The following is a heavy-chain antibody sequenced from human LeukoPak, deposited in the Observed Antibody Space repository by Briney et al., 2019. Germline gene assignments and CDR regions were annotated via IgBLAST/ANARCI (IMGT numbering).Heavy chain of an antibody. V-gene: IGHV4-31*03. D-gene: IGHD3-3*01. CDR3: ARVDRRGYDFWSGYSPSPYFDY. Sequence: SETLSLTCTVSGGSISSGGYYWSWIRQHPGKGLEWIGYIYYSGSTNYNPSLKSRVTISVDKSKNQFSLKLSSVTAADTAVYYCARVDRRGYDFWSGYSPSPYFDYWGQGTLVTVSS. CDR2: IYYSGST. CDR1: GGSISSGGYY. J-gene: IGHJ4*02.